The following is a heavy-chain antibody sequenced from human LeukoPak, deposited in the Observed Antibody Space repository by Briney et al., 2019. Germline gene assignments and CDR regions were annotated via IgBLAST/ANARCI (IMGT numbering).Heavy chain of an antibody. CDR1: GGSISSGDYY. V-gene: IGHV4-30-4*08. CDR2: IYYSGST. Sequence: PSETLSLTCTVSGGSISSGDYYWSWIRQPPGKGLEWIGYIYYSGSTYYNPSLKSRVTISVDTSKNQFSLKLSSVTAADTAVYYCAREIFGVVTAGGQYYYYYMDVWGKGTTVTVSS. D-gene: IGHD3-3*01. J-gene: IGHJ6*03. CDR3: AREIFGVVTAGGQYYYYYMDV.